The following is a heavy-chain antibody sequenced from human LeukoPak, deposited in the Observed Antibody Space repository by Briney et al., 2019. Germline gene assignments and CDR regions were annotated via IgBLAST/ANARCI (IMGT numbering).Heavy chain of an antibody. CDR3: ARHGALAAAGTTPDY. J-gene: IGHJ4*02. CDR1: GGSISSSCYY. CDR2: MSYIGIT. D-gene: IGHD6-13*01. V-gene: IGHV4-39*01. Sequence: PSETLSLTCTVSGGSISSSCYYWGWIRQPPGKGLEWIGSMSYIGITFYNPSLKSRAIISEDTSKNQFPLKLSSVTAADSAVYYCARHGALAAAGTTPDYWGQGTLVTVSS.